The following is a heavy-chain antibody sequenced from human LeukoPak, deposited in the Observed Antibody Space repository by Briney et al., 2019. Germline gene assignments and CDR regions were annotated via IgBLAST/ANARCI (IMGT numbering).Heavy chain of an antibody. V-gene: IGHV1-46*01. D-gene: IGHD6-6*01. J-gene: IGHJ3*02. Sequence: ASVKVSCKASGYTFTSYYIHWVRQAPGQGLEWMGIINPSGGSTRYAQKFQDRVTMTRDTSTSTAYMELSSLRSEDTAVYYCARDKTNNLAAPYDAFDIWGQGTMVTVSS. CDR2: INPSGGST. CDR1: GYTFTSYY. CDR3: ARDKTNNLAAPYDAFDI.